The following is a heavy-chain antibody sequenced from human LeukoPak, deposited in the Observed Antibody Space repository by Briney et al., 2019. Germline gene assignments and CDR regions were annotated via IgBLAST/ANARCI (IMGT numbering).Heavy chain of an antibody. Sequence: SQTLSLTCTVSGGSISRGDYYWTWIRQPPGKGLEWIGYIYYSGSTYYNPSLKSRLTISVDTSKNQFSLKLRSVTAADTAVYFWARGRLGVGYGGKSTADAFDIWGQGTMGTVSS. D-gene: IGHD4-23*01. CDR1: GGSISRGDYY. CDR3: ARGRLGVGYGGKSTADAFDI. V-gene: IGHV4-30-4*01. J-gene: IGHJ3*02. CDR2: IYYSGST.